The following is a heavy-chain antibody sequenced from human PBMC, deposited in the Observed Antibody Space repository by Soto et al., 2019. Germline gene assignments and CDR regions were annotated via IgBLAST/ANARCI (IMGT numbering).Heavy chain of an antibody. CDR2: IYYSGNT. D-gene: IGHD5-12*01. CDR1: GGSISSYY. V-gene: IGHV4-59*01. Sequence: SETLSLTCTVSGGSISSYYWSWIRQPPGKGLEWIGYIYYSGNTNYNPSLKSRVTISVDTSKNQFSLKLSSVTAADTAVYYCARGNQWRWLQSPYAFDIWGQGTMVTVSS. J-gene: IGHJ3*02. CDR3: ARGNQWRWLQSPYAFDI.